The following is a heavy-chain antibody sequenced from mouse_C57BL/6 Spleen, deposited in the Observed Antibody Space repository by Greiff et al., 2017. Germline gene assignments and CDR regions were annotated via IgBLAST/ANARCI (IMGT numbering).Heavy chain of an antibody. J-gene: IGHJ4*01. V-gene: IGHV10-1*01. CDR3: VGRWGYDYDVDYAMDY. CDR1: GFSFNTYA. CDR2: IRSKSNNYAT. D-gene: IGHD2-4*01. Sequence: EVKLMESGGGLVQPKGSLKLSCAASGFSFNTYAMHWVRQAPGKGLEWVARIRSKSNNYATYYADSVKDRFTISRDESESMLYLQMNSLKTENTAMYYCVGRWGYDYDVDYAMDYWGQGTSVTVSS.